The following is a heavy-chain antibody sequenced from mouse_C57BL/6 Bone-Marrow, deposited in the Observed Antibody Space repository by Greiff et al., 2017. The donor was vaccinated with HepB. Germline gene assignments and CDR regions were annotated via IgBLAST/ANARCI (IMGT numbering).Heavy chain of an antibody. J-gene: IGHJ4*01. CDR2: IWTGGGT. Sequence: VKLMESGPGLVAPSQSLSITCTVSGFSLTSYAISWVRQPPGKGLEWLGVIWTGGGTNYNSALKSRLRISKDNSKSQVFLKMNSLQNDDTARYYCASYYYGPPNWDVYYAMDYWGQGTSVTVSS. V-gene: IGHV2-9-1*01. CDR3: ASYYYGPPNWDVYYAMDY. CDR1: GFSLTSYA. D-gene: IGHD1-1*01.